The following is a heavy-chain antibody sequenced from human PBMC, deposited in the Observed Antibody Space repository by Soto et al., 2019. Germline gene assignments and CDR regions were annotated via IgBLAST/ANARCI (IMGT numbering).Heavy chain of an antibody. CDR3: ARQTRGYSGLGDPDI. V-gene: IGHV5-51*01. CDR2: IYPGDSDT. J-gene: IGHJ3*02. D-gene: IGHD5-12*01. Sequence: PGESLKISCKGSGYSFTSYWIGWVRQMPGKGLEWMGIIYPGDSDTRYSPSFQGQVTISADKSISTAYLQWSSLKASDTAMYYCARQTRGYSGLGDPDIWGQGTMVTVSS. CDR1: GYSFTSYW.